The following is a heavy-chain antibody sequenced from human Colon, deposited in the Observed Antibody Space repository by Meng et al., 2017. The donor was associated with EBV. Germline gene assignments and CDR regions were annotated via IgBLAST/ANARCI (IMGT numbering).Heavy chain of an antibody. CDR1: VGSISSGGND. D-gene: IGHD5-24*01. CDR2: IYYSGST. CDR3: ARGPSRWLQFSFDY. Sequence: QVQLQEPGPGLVMPSPTLSLTCTVSVGSISSGGNDWSWSRQHPGKGLEWIGFIYYSGSTYYNPSLKSRVTISIDTSKNQFSLKLSSVTAADTAVYYCARGPSRWLQFSFDYWGQGTLVTVSS. J-gene: IGHJ4*02. V-gene: IGHV4-31*03.